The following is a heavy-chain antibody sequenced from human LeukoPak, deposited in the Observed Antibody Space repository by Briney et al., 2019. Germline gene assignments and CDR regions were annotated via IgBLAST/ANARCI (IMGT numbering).Heavy chain of an antibody. Sequence: SETLSLTCTVSGGSVSSGSYYWSWIRQPPGKGLEWIGYIYYSGSTNYYPSLKSRVTISVDTSKNQFSLKLSSVTAADTAVYYCARAGYYGSGSYYNPPFDPWGQGTLVTVSS. CDR1: GGSVSSGSYY. D-gene: IGHD3-10*01. CDR2: IYYSGST. V-gene: IGHV4-61*01. CDR3: ARAGYYGSGSYYNPPFDP. J-gene: IGHJ5*02.